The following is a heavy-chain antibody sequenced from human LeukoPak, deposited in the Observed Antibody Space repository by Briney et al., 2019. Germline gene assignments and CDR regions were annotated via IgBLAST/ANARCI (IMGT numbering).Heavy chain of an antibody. D-gene: IGHD6-19*01. CDR2: IKEDGSET. Sequence: PGGSLRLSCAASGFTFSNSWMTWVRQAPGKGLERVANIKEDGSETYYVDSVKGRFTISRDNAKSSLYLQMNSLRAEDTAVYYCTRITVVAGNTYLADYWGQGTLVTVSS. CDR1: GFTFSNSW. J-gene: IGHJ4*02. CDR3: TRITVVAGNTYLADY. V-gene: IGHV3-7*05.